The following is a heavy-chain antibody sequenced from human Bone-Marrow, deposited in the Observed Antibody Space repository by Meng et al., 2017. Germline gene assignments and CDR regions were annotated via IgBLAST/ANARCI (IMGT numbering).Heavy chain of an antibody. CDR3: ARAKLGFDY. CDR2: IYYSGST. CDR1: GGSISSGGYY. J-gene: IGHJ4*02. D-gene: IGHD7-27*01. V-gene: IGHV4-31*03. Sequence: QVQLQESGPVLVTPSQTRSFTCTLCGGSISSGGYYWSWIRQDPGKGLEWIGYIYYSGSTYYNPSLKSRVTISVDTSKNQFSLKLSSVTAADTAVYYCARAKLGFDYWGQGTLVTVSS.